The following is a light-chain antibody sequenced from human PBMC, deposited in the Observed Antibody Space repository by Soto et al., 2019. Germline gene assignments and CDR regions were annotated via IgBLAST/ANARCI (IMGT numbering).Light chain of an antibody. V-gene: IGLV2-14*01. J-gene: IGLJ3*02. CDR3: NSYTSSSTRV. Sequence: QSALTQPASVSGSPGQSITISCTGTSSDVGGYNYVSCYQQHPGKAPKVMIYEVSNRPSGVSNRCSGSKSGNTASLTISGLKAADEADYYCNSYTSSSTRVFGGGTKVTVL. CDR1: SSDVGGYNY. CDR2: EVS.